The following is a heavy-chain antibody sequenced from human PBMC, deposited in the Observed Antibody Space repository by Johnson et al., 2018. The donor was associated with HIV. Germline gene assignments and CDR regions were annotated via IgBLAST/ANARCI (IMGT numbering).Heavy chain of an antibody. J-gene: IGHJ3*02. V-gene: IGHV3-23*04. CDR1: GFTFSDYA. CDR3: TRSGGGSTTFLDAFEI. CDR2: IIGSTGTT. Sequence: VQLVESGGGLVQPGWSLRISCAASGFTFSDYAMSWVRQAPGKGLEWLSIIGSTGTTFYADSVKGRFTISRDNSKDTVFLQMNSLRAEDTALYLCTRSGGGSTTFLDAFEIWGQGTMVTVSS. D-gene: IGHD2-15*01.